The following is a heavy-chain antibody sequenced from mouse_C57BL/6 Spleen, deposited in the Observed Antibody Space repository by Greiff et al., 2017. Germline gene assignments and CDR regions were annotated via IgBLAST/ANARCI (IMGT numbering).Heavy chain of an antibody. D-gene: IGHD1-1*01. CDR3: AKGYYGGLWFDD. CDR2: IWGDGST. CDR1: GFSLTSYG. Sequence: QVQLKESGPGLVAPSQSLSITCAVSGFSLTSYGVSWVRQPPGKGLEWLGAIWGDGSTNYHSALIYRLSTSKDNSKSQVFLKLNSLQTDDTATYYCAKGYYGGLWFDDWGQGTLVTVSA. J-gene: IGHJ3*01. V-gene: IGHV2-3*01.